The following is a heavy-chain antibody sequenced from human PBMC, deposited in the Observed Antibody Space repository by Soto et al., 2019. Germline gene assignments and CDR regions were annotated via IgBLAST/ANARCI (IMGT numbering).Heavy chain of an antibody. D-gene: IGHD5-12*01. Sequence: GASVKVSCKASGYTFTSYGISWVRQAPGQGLEWMGWISAYIGNTNYAQKLQGRVTMTTDTSTSTAYMELRSLRSDDTAVYYCAREYSGYDSLDDWYFDLWGRGTLVTVSS. V-gene: IGHV1-18*01. CDR1: GYTFTSYG. CDR3: AREYSGYDSLDDWYFDL. J-gene: IGHJ2*01. CDR2: ISAYIGNT.